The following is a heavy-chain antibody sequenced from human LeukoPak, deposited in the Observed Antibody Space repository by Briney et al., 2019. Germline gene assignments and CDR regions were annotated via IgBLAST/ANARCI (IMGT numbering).Heavy chain of an antibody. Sequence: PSETLSLTCAVSGYSISSGYYCGWIRQPPGKGLEWIGSIYHSGSTYYNPSLKSRVTISVDTSKNQFSLKLSSVTAADTAVYYCARQWNCSGGSCYSGAFDIGGQGTMVTVSS. V-gene: IGHV4-38-2*01. D-gene: IGHD2-15*01. CDR3: ARQWNCSGGSCYSGAFDI. CDR2: IYHSGST. CDR1: GYSISSGYY. J-gene: IGHJ3*02.